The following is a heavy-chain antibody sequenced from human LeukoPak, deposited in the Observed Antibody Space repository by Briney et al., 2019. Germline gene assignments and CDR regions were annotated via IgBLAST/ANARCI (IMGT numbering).Heavy chain of an antibody. J-gene: IGHJ4*02. CDR2: ISWNSGTI. D-gene: IGHD2-2*01. CDR1: GFTFDDYA. V-gene: IGHV3-9*01. CDR3: ARDHKDIVVVPAEL. Sequence: PGGSLRLSCAASGFTFDDYAMHWVRQAPGKGLEWVSGISWNSGTIGYADPVKGRFTISRDNAKNSLYLQMNSLRAEDTALYYCARDHKDIVVVPAELWGQGTLVTVSS.